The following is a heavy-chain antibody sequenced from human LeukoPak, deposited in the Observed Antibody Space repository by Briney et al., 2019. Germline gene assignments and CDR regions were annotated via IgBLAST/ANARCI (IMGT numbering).Heavy chain of an antibody. CDR3: ARETYCSGGSCYSWIDY. CDR1: GYTFTSYD. CDR2: TNPNSGNT. V-gene: IGHV1-8*01. J-gene: IGHJ4*02. D-gene: IGHD2-15*01. Sequence: ASVKVSCKASGYTFTSYDINWVRQATGQGLEWMGWTNPNSGNTGYAQKFQGRVTMTRNTSISTAYMELSSLRSEDTAVYYCARETYCSGGSCYSWIDYWGQGTLVTVSS.